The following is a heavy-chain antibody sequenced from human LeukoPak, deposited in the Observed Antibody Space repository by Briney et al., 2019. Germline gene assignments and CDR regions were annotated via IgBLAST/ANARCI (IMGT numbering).Heavy chain of an antibody. J-gene: IGHJ6*03. D-gene: IGHD3-10*01. CDR1: GFTFDDYA. CDR2: ITGGADST. Sequence: GGSLRLSCAASGFTFDDYAMHWVRQAPGKGLEWVSLITGGADSTYYADSVKGRFTFSRDNSKNSLYLQMNSLRTEDTALYYCAKAHGSGNYYFYYMDIWGKGTTVTVSS. V-gene: IGHV3-43*02. CDR3: AKAHGSGNYYFYYMDI.